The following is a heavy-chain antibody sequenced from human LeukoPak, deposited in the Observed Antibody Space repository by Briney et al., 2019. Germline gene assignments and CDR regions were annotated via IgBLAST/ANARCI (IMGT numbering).Heavy chain of an antibody. Sequence: GGSLRLSCAASGFTFSNFGMHWVRQAPGKGLEWVAFIRYDGSNKYYADSVKGRFTISRDNAKNSLYLQMNSLRAEDTAVYYCARGGSSWAPRFDPWGQGTLVTVSS. V-gene: IGHV3-30*02. D-gene: IGHD6-13*01. CDR2: IRYDGSNK. CDR1: GFTFSNFG. J-gene: IGHJ5*02. CDR3: ARGGSSWAPRFDP.